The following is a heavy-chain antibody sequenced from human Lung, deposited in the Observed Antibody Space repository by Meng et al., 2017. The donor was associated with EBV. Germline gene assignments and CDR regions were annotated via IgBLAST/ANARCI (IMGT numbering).Heavy chain of an antibody. CDR3: ARLTIVVVTGSWFDP. Sequence: QVQLLQPGPVLVKPSQTPSLTCTGSGGSISSGGYLWSWIRQHPGKGLEWIGYISSGGSTYYNPSLKSRVTISVDTSKNQFSLKLSSVTAADTAVYYCARLTIVVVTGSWFDPWGQGTLVTVSS. V-gene: IGHV4-31*03. CDR2: ISSGGST. D-gene: IGHD3-22*01. J-gene: IGHJ5*02. CDR1: GGSISSGGYL.